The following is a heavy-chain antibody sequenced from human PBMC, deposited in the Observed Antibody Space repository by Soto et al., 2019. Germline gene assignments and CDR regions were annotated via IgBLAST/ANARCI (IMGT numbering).Heavy chain of an antibody. CDR2: IYYSGST. V-gene: IGHV4-59*01. J-gene: IGHJ6*02. CDR1: GGSISSYY. D-gene: IGHD2-2*02. Sequence: SETLSLTCTVSGGSISSYYWSWIRQPPGKGLEWIGYIYYSGSTNYNPSLKSRVTISVDTSKNQFSLKLSPVTAADTAVYYCARDGGRYCSSTSCYIHYGMDVWGQGTTVTVSS. CDR3: ARDGGRYCSSTSCYIHYGMDV.